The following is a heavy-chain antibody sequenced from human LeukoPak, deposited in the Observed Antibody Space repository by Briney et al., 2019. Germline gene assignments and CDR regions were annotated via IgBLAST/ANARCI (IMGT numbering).Heavy chain of an antibody. V-gene: IGHV3-23*01. J-gene: IGHJ4*02. CDR3: AKDGAPTPPRGNWD. CDR2: ISGSGGST. CDR1: VFTLSNYA. Sequence: GRSLSLSCAVSVFTLSNYAMSGVRHPPGKGLECVSGISGSGGSTFYAESAKVRFTISGDNSKNTLYLPMDRLRVDDTAIYYSAKDGAPTPPRGNWDWGQGTLVTVSS. D-gene: IGHD7-27*01.